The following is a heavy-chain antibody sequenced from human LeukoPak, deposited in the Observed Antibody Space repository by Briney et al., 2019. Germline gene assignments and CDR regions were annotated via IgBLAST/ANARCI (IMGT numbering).Heavy chain of an antibody. Sequence: SETLSLTCAVYGGSFSGYYWSWIRQPPGKGLEWIGEINHSGSTNYNPSLKSRVTISVDTSKNQFSLKLSSVTAADTAVCYCARGVIMGAFDIWGQGTMVTVSS. CDR1: GGSFSGYY. V-gene: IGHV4-34*01. CDR3: ARGVIMGAFDI. J-gene: IGHJ3*02. CDR2: INHSGST. D-gene: IGHD3-16*02.